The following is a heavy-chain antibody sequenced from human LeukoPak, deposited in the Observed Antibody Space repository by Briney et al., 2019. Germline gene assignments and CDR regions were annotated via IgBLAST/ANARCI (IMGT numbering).Heavy chain of an antibody. J-gene: IGHJ4*02. Sequence: PSETLSLTCTVSGGSISSYYWSWIRQPPGKGPEWIGYIYYSGSTNYNPSLKSRVTISVDTSKNQFSLKLSSVTAADTAVYYCAALVVPAAKGNYFDYWGQGTLVTVSS. D-gene: IGHD2-2*01. CDR3: AALVVPAAKGNYFDY. V-gene: IGHV4-59*08. CDR2: IYYSGST. CDR1: GGSISSYY.